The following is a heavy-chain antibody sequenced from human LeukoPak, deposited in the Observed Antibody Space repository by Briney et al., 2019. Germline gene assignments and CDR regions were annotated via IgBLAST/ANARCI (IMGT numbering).Heavy chain of an antibody. CDR2: IYHSGST. D-gene: IGHD3-10*01. CDR1: GGSISSTNW. V-gene: IGHV4-4*02. Sequence: PSETLSLTCAVSGGSISSTNWWSWVRQPPGKGLEWIGEIYHSGSTNYNPSLKSRVTISVDKSKSQLSPKLSSVTAADTAVYYCARESVVRGVQIIDSWGQGALVTVSS. J-gene: IGHJ4*02. CDR3: ARESVVRGVQIIDS.